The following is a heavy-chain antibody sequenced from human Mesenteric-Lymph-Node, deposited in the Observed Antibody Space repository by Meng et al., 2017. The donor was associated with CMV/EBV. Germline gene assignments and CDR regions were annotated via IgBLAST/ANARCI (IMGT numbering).Heavy chain of an antibody. V-gene: IGHV4-39*01. Sequence: SETLSLTCTVSGGSISSSSYYWGWIRQPPGKGLEWIGTIYYSGCTYYNPSLKSRVTISVDTSKNQFSLKLSSVTAADTAVYYCARQGVPAADNPYYYYYGMDVWGQGTTVTVSS. J-gene: IGHJ6*02. CDR1: GGSISSSSYY. CDR2: IYYSGCT. CDR3: ARQGVPAADNPYYYYYGMDV. D-gene: IGHD2-2*01.